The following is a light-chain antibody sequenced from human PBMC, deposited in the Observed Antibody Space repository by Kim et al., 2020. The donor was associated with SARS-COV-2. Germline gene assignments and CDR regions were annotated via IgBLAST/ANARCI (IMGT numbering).Light chain of an antibody. J-gene: IGLJ2*01. V-gene: IGLV2-8*01. CDR2: EVS. CDR1: SSDVGGYNY. CDR3: SSYAGSHNLV. Sequence: GQAVTIPCTGTSSDVGGYNYVSWYQQHPGKAPKLMIYEVSKRPSGVPDRFSGSKSGNTASLTVSGLQAEDEADYYCSSYAGSHNLVFGGGTQLTVL.